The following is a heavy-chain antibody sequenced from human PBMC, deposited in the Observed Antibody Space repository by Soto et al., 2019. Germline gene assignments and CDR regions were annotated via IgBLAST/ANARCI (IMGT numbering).Heavy chain of an antibody. CDR1: GGTFSSYT. V-gene: IGHV1-69*02. CDR3: ARAKGQLVPFDY. Sequence: GASVKVSCKASGGTFSSYTISWVRQAPGQGLEWMGRIIPILGIANYAQKFQGRVTITADKSTSTAYMELSSLRSEDTAVYYCARAKGQLVPFDYWGQGTLVTVSS. D-gene: IGHD6-13*01. J-gene: IGHJ4*02. CDR2: IIPILGIA.